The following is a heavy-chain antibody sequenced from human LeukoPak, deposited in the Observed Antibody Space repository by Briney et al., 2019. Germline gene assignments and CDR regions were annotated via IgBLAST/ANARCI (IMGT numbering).Heavy chain of an antibody. CDR1: GYSFTAYH. Sequence: ASVKVYCRASGYSFTAYHLHWVRQAPGQGLEWMGWINPNSGGTDHAQKFQGRVTMTRGTSISTAYMELRSLRSDDTAVYYCAREYYYDNSGKGMDVWGQGTAVTVSS. CDR2: INPNSGGT. J-gene: IGHJ6*02. D-gene: IGHD3-22*01. V-gene: IGHV1-2*02. CDR3: AREYYYDNSGKGMDV.